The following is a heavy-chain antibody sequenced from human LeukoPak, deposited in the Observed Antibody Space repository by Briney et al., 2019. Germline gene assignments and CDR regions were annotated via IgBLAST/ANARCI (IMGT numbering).Heavy chain of an antibody. CDR2: IIPIFGTA. J-gene: IGHJ4*02. V-gene: IGHV1-69*13. D-gene: IGHD3-22*01. CDR3: ARDSSGYYYHFDY. CDR1: GGTFSSYA. Sequence: ASVTVSSKASGGTFSSYAISWVRQAPGQGLEWMGGIIPIFGTANYAQKFQGRVTITADESTSTAYMELSSLRSEDTAVYYCARDSSGYYYHFDYWGQGTLVTVSS.